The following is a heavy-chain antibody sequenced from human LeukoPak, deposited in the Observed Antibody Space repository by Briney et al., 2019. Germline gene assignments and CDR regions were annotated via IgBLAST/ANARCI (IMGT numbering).Heavy chain of an antibody. CDR3: ARSDSGYVLDY. CDR1: GFTVSSNY. V-gene: IGHV3-74*01. CDR2: INSDGSST. Sequence: GGSLRLSCAASGFTVSSNYMSWVRQAPGKGLVWVSRINSDGSSTSYADSVKGRFTISRDNAKNTLYLQMNSLRAEDTAVYYCARSDSGYVLDYWGQGTLVTVSS. J-gene: IGHJ4*02. D-gene: IGHD5-12*01.